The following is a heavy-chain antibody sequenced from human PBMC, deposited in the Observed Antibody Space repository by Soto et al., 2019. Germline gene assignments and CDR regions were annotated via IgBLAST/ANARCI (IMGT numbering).Heavy chain of an antibody. CDR3: ANDISGDFPSQPGDY. CDR2: ISWNSGSV. Sequence: GGSLRLSCAASGFTFDDYAMHWVRQAPGKELEWVSGISWNSGSVDYADSLKGRFTISRDNAKNSLYLQMNSLRAEDTALYYCANDISGDFPSQPGDYWGQGTLVTVSS. V-gene: IGHV3-9*01. J-gene: IGHJ4*02. D-gene: IGHD4-17*01. CDR1: GFTFDDYA.